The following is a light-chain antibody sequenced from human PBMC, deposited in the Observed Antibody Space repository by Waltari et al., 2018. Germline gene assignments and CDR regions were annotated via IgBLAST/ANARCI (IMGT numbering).Light chain of an antibody. CDR2: EGN. V-gene: IGLV2-23*01. J-gene: IGLJ1*01. CDR3: CSYAGSNTLLYV. Sequence: QSALPQPASVSGSPGQSITIPCTGTGSHVGDYKLVTWYQQHPDKVPNLLLYEGNKRPSGFSDRFSGSYSANTASLTISGLQAEDEADYYCCSYAGSNTLLYVFGTGTKVTVL. CDR1: GSHVGDYKL.